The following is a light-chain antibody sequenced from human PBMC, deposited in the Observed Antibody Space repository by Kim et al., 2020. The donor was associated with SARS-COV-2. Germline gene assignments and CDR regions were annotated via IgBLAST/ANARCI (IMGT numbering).Light chain of an antibody. CDR3: KQYGRSPIT. V-gene: IGKV3-20*01. CDR2: GAS. J-gene: IGKJ5*01. Sequence: DIVLTQSPGTLSLSPGERGTLSCRASQSVTSNYLAWYQQKLGQAPRLLIYGASSRATGIPDRFSGSGSGTDFTLTISRLEPEDFAVYYCKQYGRSPITFGKGTRLEIK. CDR1: QSVTSNY.